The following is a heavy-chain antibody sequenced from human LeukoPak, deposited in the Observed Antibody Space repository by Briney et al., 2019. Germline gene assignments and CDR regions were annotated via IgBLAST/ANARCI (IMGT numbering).Heavy chain of an antibody. CDR3: ARDGYSGNDGL. D-gene: IGHD5-12*01. J-gene: IGHJ4*02. V-gene: IGHV4-38-2*02. CDR1: GYSISSGYY. Sequence: SETLSLTCTVSGYSISSGYYWGWIRQPPGKGLEWIGNIYHTGSTYYNPSLKSRVTISVDTSKNQFSLKLSSVTAADTAVYCARDGYSGNDGLWGQGTLVTVSS. CDR2: IYHTGST.